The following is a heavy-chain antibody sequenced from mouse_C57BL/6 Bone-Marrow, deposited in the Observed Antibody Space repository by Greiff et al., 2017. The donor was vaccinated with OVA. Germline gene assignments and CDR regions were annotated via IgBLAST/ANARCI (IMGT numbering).Heavy chain of an antibody. CDR3: ARYDGYYAWFAY. Sequence: QVHVKQSGAELVKPGASVKMSCKASGYTFTSYWITWVKQRPGQGLEWIGDIYPGSGSTNYNEKFKSKATLTVDTSSSTAYMQLSSLTSEDSAVYYCARYDGYYAWFAYWGQGTLVTVSA. CDR2: IYPGSGST. V-gene: IGHV1-55*01. D-gene: IGHD2-3*01. J-gene: IGHJ3*01. CDR1: GYTFTSYW.